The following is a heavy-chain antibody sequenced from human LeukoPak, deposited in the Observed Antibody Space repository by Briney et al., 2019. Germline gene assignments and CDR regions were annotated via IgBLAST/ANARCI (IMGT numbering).Heavy chain of an antibody. V-gene: IGHV4-59*01. CDR3: ARDGRAGSLFAY. D-gene: IGHD6-19*01. Sequence: PSETLSLTCTVSSGSISGYYWSWVRQPPGKGLEWVGYISYSGSTNYNPSLKSRVTISVDTSKNQFSLKLSSVTAADTAIYYCARDGRAGSLFAYWGQGTLVTVSS. J-gene: IGHJ4*02. CDR1: SGSISGYY. CDR2: ISYSGST.